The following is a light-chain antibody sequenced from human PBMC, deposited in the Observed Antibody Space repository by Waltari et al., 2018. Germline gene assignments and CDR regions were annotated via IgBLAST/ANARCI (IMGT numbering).Light chain of an antibody. CDR3: CSYAGGDTLI. CDR1: SSDVGGYSL. V-gene: IGLV2-23*02. Sequence: QSALTQPASGSGSPGQLITISCPGTSSDVGGYSLASWSQQHPDNAPTVIIYEVPTRPPGVSNRFSGSKSGNTASLTISGLQSEDEADYYCCSYAGGDTLIFGGGTKLTVL. CDR2: EVP. J-gene: IGLJ2*01.